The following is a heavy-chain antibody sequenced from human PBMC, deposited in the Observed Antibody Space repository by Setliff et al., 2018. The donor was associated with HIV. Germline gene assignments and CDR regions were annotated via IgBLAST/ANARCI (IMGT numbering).Heavy chain of an antibody. D-gene: IGHD6-25*01. CDR1: GGSVYTASYY. J-gene: IGHJ4*02. CDR2: FYFGRTT. Sequence: ETLSLTCTVSGGSVYTASYYWGWVRQPPGKGLEWIGTFYFGRTTYYNPSLESRVTLSVDTAKNQLSLNLTSVTAADTAIYYCTRRRLVGYSFDYWGQGALVTVSS. V-gene: IGHV4-39*01. CDR3: TRRRLVGYSFDY.